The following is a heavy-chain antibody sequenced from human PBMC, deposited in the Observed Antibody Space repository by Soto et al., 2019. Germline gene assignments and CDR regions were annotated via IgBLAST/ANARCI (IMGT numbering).Heavy chain of an antibody. CDR2: TYYRSKLFN. J-gene: IGHJ6*02. CDR1: GDSVSSNSAA. CDR3: ARDYYYGIDV. V-gene: IGHV6-1*01. Sequence: SHTLSLTCAISGDSVSSNSAAWNWIRQSPSRGLEWLGRTYYRSKLFNYYAVSVKSRITINPDTSKNQFSLQLNSVTPEDTAVYYCARDYYYGIDVWGQGTAVTVSS.